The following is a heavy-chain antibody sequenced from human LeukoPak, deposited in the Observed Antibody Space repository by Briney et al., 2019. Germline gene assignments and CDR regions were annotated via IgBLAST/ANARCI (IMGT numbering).Heavy chain of an antibody. CDR1: GFTFDDYA. V-gene: IGHV3-9*01. D-gene: IGHD3-10*01. CDR3: ANGGYYGSGSYLIG. Sequence: GGSLRLSCAASGFTFDDYAMHWVRQAPGKGLEWVSGISWNSGSIGYADSVKGRFTISRDNAKNSLYLQMNSLRAEDTALYFCANGGYYGSGSYLIGWGQGTLVTVSS. CDR2: ISWNSGSI. J-gene: IGHJ4*02.